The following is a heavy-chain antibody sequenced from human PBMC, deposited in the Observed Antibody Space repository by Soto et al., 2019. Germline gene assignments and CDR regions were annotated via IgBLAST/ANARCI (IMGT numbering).Heavy chain of an antibody. CDR3: ARIPRIGGDYYGIDV. D-gene: IGHD1-26*01. CDR1: GFSLSTSGMC. V-gene: IGHV2-70*01. Sequence: SGPTLVNPTQTLTLTCTFSGFSLSTSGMCVSWIRRPPGKALEWLALIDWDDDKYYSTSLKTRLTISKDTSKNQVVLTMTNMDPVDTATYYCARIPRIGGDYYGIDVWGQGTTVTVSS. J-gene: IGHJ6*02. CDR2: IDWDDDK.